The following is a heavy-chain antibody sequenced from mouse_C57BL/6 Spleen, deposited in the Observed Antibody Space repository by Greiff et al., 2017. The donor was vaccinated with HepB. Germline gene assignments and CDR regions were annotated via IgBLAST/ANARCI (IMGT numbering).Heavy chain of an antibody. J-gene: IGHJ4*01. Sequence: EVQLQQSGPVLVKPGASVKMSCKASGYTFTDYYMNWVKQSHGKSLEWIGVINPYNGGTSYNQKFKGKATLTVDKSSSTAYMEINSLTSEDSAVYDCASDGNYECYYSMDYWGQGTSVTVSA. V-gene: IGHV1-19*01. CDR1: GYTFTDYY. CDR3: ASDGNYECYYSMDY. CDR2: INPYNGGT. D-gene: IGHD2-1*01.